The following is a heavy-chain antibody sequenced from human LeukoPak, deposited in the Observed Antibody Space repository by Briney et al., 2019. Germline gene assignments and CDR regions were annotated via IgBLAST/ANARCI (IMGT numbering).Heavy chain of an antibody. J-gene: IGHJ6*02. Sequence: ASVKVSCKASGYTFTTYYMHWVRQAPGQGLEWMGIINPSGGSTSNAQKFQGRVTMTRDTSTSTVYMELSSLRSEDTAVYYCARGYGSGSYYRYYYYYYGMDVWGQGTTVTVSS. CDR2: INPSGGST. V-gene: IGHV1-46*01. CDR3: ARGYGSGSYYRYYYYYYGMDV. CDR1: GYTFTTYY. D-gene: IGHD3-10*01.